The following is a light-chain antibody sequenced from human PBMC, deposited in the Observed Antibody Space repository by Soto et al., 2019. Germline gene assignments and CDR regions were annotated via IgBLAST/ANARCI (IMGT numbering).Light chain of an antibody. CDR3: SSYTSRSTLDYV. CDR2: EVS. CDR1: SSDDGGYNY. J-gene: IGLJ1*01. V-gene: IGLV2-14*01. Sequence: QSVLTQPASVSGSPGQSISISCTGTSSDDGGYNYVSWYQQHPGKAPKLMIYEVSNRPSGVSNRFSGSKSGNTASLTISGLQAEDEADYYCSSYTSRSTLDYVFGSGTKLTVL.